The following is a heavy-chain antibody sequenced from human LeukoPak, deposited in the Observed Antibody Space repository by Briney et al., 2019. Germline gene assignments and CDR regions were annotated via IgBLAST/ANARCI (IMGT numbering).Heavy chain of an antibody. CDR3: ARLPGITIFGQGPIDY. CDR1: GGSISSDSYY. Sequence: SETLSLTCTVSGGSISSDSYYWGWVRQPPGKELEWIGSVYYSGSTYYNPSLKSRVTMSVGTSKDQFSLKLSSVTAADTAVYYCARLPGITIFGQGPIDYWGQGILVTVSS. CDR2: VYYSGST. V-gene: IGHV4-39*01. D-gene: IGHD3-3*01. J-gene: IGHJ4*02.